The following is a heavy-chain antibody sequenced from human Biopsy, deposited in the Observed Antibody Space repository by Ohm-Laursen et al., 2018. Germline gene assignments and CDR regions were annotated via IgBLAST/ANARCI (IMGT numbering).Heavy chain of an antibody. J-gene: IGHJ3*02. V-gene: IGHV1-8*01. CDR1: GYTFINYD. D-gene: IGHD1-7*01. Sequence: ASVKVSCKTSGYTFINYDIHWVRQASGQGLEWMGWMNPKSGDTGYAHKFQGRVTISRNTSISTANLEMSSLRSEDTAVYYCARGRLSGTRRALDIWGQGTMVTVSS. CDR2: MNPKSGDT. CDR3: ARGRLSGTRRALDI.